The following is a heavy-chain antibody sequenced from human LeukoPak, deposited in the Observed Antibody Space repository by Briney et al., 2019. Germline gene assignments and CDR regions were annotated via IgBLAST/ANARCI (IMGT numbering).Heavy chain of an antibody. CDR2: ISSRSSYI. CDR1: GFTFSSYS. V-gene: IGHV3-21*01. D-gene: IGHD3-3*01. J-gene: IGHJ3*02. Sequence: GGSLRLSCAASGFTFSSYSMNWVRQAPGKGLEWVSSISSRSSYIYYADSVKGRFTISRDNSKNTLYLQMGSLRAEDMAVYYCARLTSTIPDAFDIWGQGTMVTVSS. CDR3: ARLTSTIPDAFDI.